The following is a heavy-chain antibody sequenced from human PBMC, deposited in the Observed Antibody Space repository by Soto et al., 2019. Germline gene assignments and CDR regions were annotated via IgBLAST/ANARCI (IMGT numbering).Heavy chain of an antibody. D-gene: IGHD1-26*01. CDR1: GGTFDNFI. CDR3: ARNVTYSSSLSQYSGMDV. CDR2: IVPMLGTP. Sequence: QVQLVQSGAEVKEPGSSVRVSCKASGGTFDNFIMNWVRQTPGRGLEWMGGIVPMLGTPTYAEKFKGRVTLSATGSTSTMYMEVASLRSDDTAIYYCARNVTYSSSLSQYSGMDVWGPGTKVTVSS. J-gene: IGHJ6*02. V-gene: IGHV1-69*01.